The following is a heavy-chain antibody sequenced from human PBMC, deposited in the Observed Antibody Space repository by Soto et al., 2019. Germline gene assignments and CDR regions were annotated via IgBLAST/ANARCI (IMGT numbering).Heavy chain of an antibody. V-gene: IGHV1-2*04. J-gene: IGHJ4*02. D-gene: IGHD1-26*01. CDR1: GYTFTGYY. CDR2: INPNSGGT. CDR3: ARAARIHSGNYLRGTSDFDY. Sequence: QVQLVQSGAEVKKPGASVKVSCKASGYTFTGYYMHWVRQAPGQGHERMGWINPNSGGTNYAQKFQGWVTMTRDTSISTAYMELSRLRSDDTAVYYCARAARIHSGNYLRGTSDFDYWGQGTLVTVSS.